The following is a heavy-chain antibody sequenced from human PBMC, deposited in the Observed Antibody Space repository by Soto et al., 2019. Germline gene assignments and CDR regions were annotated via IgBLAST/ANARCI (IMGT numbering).Heavy chain of an antibody. CDR2: TNAGNGNT. D-gene: IGHD2-15*01. CDR1: GYTFISYA. CDR3: ARELQGLYYFDY. V-gene: IGHV1-3*01. J-gene: IGHJ4*02. Sequence: ASVKVSCKASGYTFISYAIHWVRQAPGQSLEWMGWTNAGNGNTKYSQKFQGRVTITRDTSASTAYMELTSLRSEDTAVYYCARELQGLYYFDYWGQGTLVTVSS.